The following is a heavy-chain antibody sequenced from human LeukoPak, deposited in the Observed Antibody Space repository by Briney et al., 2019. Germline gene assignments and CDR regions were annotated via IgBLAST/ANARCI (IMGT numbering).Heavy chain of an antibody. CDR2: MNPNSGNT. V-gene: IGHV1-8*01. CDR3: ARGMVLGVNRYYYYYGMDV. Sequence: ASVKVSCKSSGYTFTSYDLNWVRQATGQGLEWMGWMNPNSGNTGYAQKFQGRVTMTRNTSISTAYKELSSLRSEDTAVYYCARGMVLGVNRYYYYYGMDVWGQGTTVTVSS. J-gene: IGHJ6*02. D-gene: IGHD3-10*01. CDR1: GYTFTSYD.